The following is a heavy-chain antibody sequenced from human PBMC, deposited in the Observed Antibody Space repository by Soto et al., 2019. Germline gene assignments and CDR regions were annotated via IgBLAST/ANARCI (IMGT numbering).Heavy chain of an antibody. J-gene: IGHJ5*02. CDR1: GFTFSSYA. CDR3: ATRRLDYYDSSGPNWFDP. D-gene: IGHD3-22*01. V-gene: IGHV3-23*01. CDR2: ISGSGGST. Sequence: GGSLRLSCAASGFTFSSYAMSWVRQAPGKGLEWVSAISGSGGSTYYADSVKGRFTISRDNSKNTLYLQMNSLRAEDTAVYYCATRRLDYYDSSGPNWFDPWGQGTLVTVSS.